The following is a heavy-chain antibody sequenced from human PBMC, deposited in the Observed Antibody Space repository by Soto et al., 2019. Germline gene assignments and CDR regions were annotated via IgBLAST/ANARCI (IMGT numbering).Heavy chain of an antibody. CDR1: GADINTYS. CDR3: ARDREAGYNFYYGMDV. J-gene: IGHJ6*02. D-gene: IGHD6-19*01. Sequence: LSLTCSVSGADINTYSWTWIRQPAGKGLEWVGRIYTSASINYNPSLKGRVTLSVDTSTNQVSLRLASVTAADTAIYYCARDREAGYNFYYGMDVWGQGTTVTVSS. V-gene: IGHV4-4*07. CDR2: IYTSASI.